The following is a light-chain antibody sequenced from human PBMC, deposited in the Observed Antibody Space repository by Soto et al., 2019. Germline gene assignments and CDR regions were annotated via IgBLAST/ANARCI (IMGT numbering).Light chain of an antibody. CDR3: QHYNNWPFT. CDR2: GAS. CDR1: QSVSSN. Sequence: EIVMTQSPATLSVSPGERATLSCRASQSVSSNLAWYQQKPGQAPTLLIYGASARATGIPARFSGSGSGTEFTLTISSLHSEDFAVYYCQHYNNWPFTFGQGTKLESK. V-gene: IGKV3-15*01. J-gene: IGKJ2*01.